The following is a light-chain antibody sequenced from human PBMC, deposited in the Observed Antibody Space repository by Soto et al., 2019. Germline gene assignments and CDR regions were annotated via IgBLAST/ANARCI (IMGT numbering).Light chain of an antibody. J-gene: IGKJ5*01. Sequence: IQVTQSPSTLSSSVGDSVTITCRASQGISSALAWYQQTPGRAPKLLIYDASTLASGVPSRFSGSRSGTDFTLTVSSLQPEDFAVYYCQQYGSSITFGQGTRLEIK. V-gene: IGKV1-13*02. CDR1: QGISSA. CDR3: QQYGSSIT. CDR2: DAS.